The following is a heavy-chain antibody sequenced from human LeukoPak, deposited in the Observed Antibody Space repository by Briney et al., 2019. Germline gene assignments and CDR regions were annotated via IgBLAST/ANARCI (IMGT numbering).Heavy chain of an antibody. CDR3: AKDQGATPSFDY. J-gene: IGHJ4*02. CDR1: GFTFSSYA. CDR2: ISGSGGST. V-gene: IGHV3-23*01. D-gene: IGHD1-26*01. Sequence: GGSLRLSFAASGFTFSSYAMSWVRQAPGKGLDWVSAISGSGGSTYYADSVKGRFTISRDNSKNTLYLQMNSLRAEDTAVYYCAKDQGATPSFDYWGQGTLVTVSS.